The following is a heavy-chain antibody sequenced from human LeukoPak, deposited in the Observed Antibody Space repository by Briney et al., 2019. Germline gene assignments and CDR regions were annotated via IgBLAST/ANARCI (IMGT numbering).Heavy chain of an antibody. J-gene: IGHJ6*03. Sequence: RGGSLKISWKGSGYSFTSYWIGWGRQVPGKGLEGMGIIYPGDSDTRYSPSFEGQVTISADKSISTAYLQWSSLKASDTAVYYCARHVQYSGSYLGYYYYMDVWGKGTTVTVSS. CDR1: GYSFTSYW. V-gene: IGHV5-51*01. CDR3: ARHVQYSGSYLGYYYYMDV. D-gene: IGHD1-26*01. CDR2: IYPGDSDT.